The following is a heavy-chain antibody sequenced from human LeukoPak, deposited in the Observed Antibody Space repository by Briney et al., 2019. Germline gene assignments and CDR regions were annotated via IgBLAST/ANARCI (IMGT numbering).Heavy chain of an antibody. Sequence: GGSLRLSCAASGFTFSTYGMHWVRQAPGKGLEWVAFIRYDGSDKYYADSVKGRFTISRNNGKNSLYLQMNSLRAEDTAVYYCARGAEGIAATDSNFDYWGRGTLVTVSS. J-gene: IGHJ4*02. D-gene: IGHD6-13*01. CDR2: IRYDGSDK. CDR3: ARGAEGIAATDSNFDY. V-gene: IGHV3-30*02. CDR1: GFTFSTYG.